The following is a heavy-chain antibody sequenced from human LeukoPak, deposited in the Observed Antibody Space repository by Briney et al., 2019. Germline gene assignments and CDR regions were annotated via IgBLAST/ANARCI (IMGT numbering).Heavy chain of an antibody. CDR3: ARDSGYSGYFDY. D-gene: IGHD2-15*01. Sequence: SETLSLTCTVSGGPNSSYYWSWIRQPAGKGLEWIGRIYTSGSTNYNPSLKSRVTMSVDTSKNQFSLKLSSVTAADTAVYYCARDSGYSGYFDYWGQGTLVTVSS. J-gene: IGHJ4*02. CDR2: IYTSGST. V-gene: IGHV4-4*07. CDR1: GGPNSSYY.